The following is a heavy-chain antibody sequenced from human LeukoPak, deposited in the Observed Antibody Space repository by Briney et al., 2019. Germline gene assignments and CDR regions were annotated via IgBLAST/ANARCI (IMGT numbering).Heavy chain of an antibody. Sequence: ASVKVSCKASGYTFTSYYMHWVRQAPGQGLEWMGWINPNSGGTNYAQKFQGGVTMTRDTSISIAYMELSRLRSDDTAVYYCARDFPVVAATPSYYFDYWGQGTLVTVSS. CDR3: ARDFPVVAATPSYYFDY. CDR1: GYTFTSYY. V-gene: IGHV1-2*02. J-gene: IGHJ4*02. D-gene: IGHD2-15*01. CDR2: INPNSGGT.